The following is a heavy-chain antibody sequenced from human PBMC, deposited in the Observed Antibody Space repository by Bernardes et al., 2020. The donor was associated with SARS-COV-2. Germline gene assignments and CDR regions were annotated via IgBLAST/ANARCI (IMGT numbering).Heavy chain of an antibody. CDR1: GFTFSSYW. Sequence: GSLRLSCAASGFTFSSYWMSWVRQAPGKGLEWVANIKQDGSEKYYVDSVKGRFTISRDNAKNSLYLQMNSLRAEDTAVYYCARARTYYYDSSGYSPLSYYGMDVWGQGTTVTVSS. D-gene: IGHD3-22*01. CDR3: ARARTYYYDSSGYSPLSYYGMDV. J-gene: IGHJ6*02. V-gene: IGHV3-7*03. CDR2: IKQDGSEK.